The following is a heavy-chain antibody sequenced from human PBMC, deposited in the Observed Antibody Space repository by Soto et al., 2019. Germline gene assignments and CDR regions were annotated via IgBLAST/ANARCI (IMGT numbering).Heavy chain of an antibody. Sequence: GGSLRLSCAASGFTFSSYAMGWVRQGPGKGLEWVAVVSIGGSTHYADSVRGRFTISRDNSKNTLSLQMNSLTAEDAAVYFCAKRRGAGGHFDYWGQGALVTVSS. CDR1: GFTFSSYA. CDR3: AKRRGAGGHFDY. D-gene: IGHD2-15*01. J-gene: IGHJ4*02. CDR2: VSIGGST. V-gene: IGHV3-23*01.